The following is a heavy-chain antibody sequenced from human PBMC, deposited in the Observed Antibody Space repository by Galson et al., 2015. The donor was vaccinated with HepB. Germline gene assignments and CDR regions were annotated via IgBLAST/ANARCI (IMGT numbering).Heavy chain of an antibody. V-gene: IGHV3-30-3*01. CDR1: GFTFSSHA. J-gene: IGHJ4*02. Sequence: SLRLSCAASGFTFSSHAMHWVRQAPGKGLEWVAVISYDGSNKHYADSVKGRFTISRDDPKNMVYLQMNSLRAEDTAVYYCARDRPGYSSDKFDYWGQGTLVTVSS. CDR2: ISYDGSNK. CDR3: ARDRPGYSSDKFDY. D-gene: IGHD6-19*01.